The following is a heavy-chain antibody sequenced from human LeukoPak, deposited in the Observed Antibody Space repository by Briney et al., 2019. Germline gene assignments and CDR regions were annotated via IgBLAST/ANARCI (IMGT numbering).Heavy chain of an antibody. V-gene: IGHV4-34*01. CDR3: AKVRRAARLFDP. CDR2: INHSGST. D-gene: IGHD1-1*01. Sequence: SETLSPTCAVYGGSFSGYYWSWIRQPPGKGLEWIGEINHSGSTNYNPSLKSRVTISVDTSKNQFSLKLSSVTAADTAVYYCAKVRRAARLFDPWGQGTLVTVSS. CDR1: GGSFSGYY. J-gene: IGHJ5*02.